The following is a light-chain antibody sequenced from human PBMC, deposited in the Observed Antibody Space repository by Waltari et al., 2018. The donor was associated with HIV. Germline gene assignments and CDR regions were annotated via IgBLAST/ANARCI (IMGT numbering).Light chain of an antibody. CDR1: QHIGFN. CDR2: ATS. Sequence: DIQMTQSPTSLSASVADKVTINCRASQHIGFNVNWYQYKTGRAPRLLIGATSNLQSGVPSIFSGSGFGTHFSLTISGPRSDDFAQYFCQQSHGLPYTFGQGTRLEI. CDR3: QQSHGLPYT. V-gene: IGKV1-39*01. J-gene: IGKJ2*01.